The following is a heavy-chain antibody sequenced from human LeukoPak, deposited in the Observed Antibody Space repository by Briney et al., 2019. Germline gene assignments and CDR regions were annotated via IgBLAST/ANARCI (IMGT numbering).Heavy chain of an antibody. CDR1: GVSISSYY. J-gene: IGHJ4*02. CDR3: ARALPMGWLRYNNPDYYFDY. CDR2: IYKSGRT. Sequence: SETLSLTCTVSGVSISSYYGSWIRQPPGKGLEWVGYIYKSGRTNYNPSLKSRVTISVDTSKTQFSLKLRSVTAADTAVYYCARALPMGWLRYNNPDYYFDYWGQGTLVTVSS. D-gene: IGHD5-12*01. V-gene: IGHV4-59*01.